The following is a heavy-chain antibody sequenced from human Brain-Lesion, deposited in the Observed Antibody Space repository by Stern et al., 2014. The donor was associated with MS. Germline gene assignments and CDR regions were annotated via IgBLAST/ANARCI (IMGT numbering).Heavy chain of an antibody. CDR1: GGSISSSNW. CDR2: SDHSGST. V-gene: IGHV4-4*02. Sequence: VHLVESGPGLVKPSGTLSLTCAVSGGSISSSNWWSWVRQSPGKGLEWIGESDHSGSTIYNPSLKSRAPVSENKSKTRFPLTLRSVTAADTAVYFCARFPASRPHVFDSWGQGTLVTVSS. CDR3: ARFPASRPHVFDS. J-gene: IGHJ4*02. D-gene: IGHD6-13*01.